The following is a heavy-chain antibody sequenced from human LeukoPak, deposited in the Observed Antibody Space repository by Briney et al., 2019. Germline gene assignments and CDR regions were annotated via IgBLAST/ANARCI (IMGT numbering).Heavy chain of an antibody. D-gene: IGHD1-26*01. J-gene: IGHJ4*02. CDR3: ASEHSGSYGPI. CDR2: ISSSSSYI. V-gene: IGHV3-21*01. CDR1: GFTFSSYS. Sequence: GGSLRLSCAASGFTFSSYSMNWVRQAPGKGLEWVPSISSSSSYIYYADSVKGRFTISRDNAKNSLYLQMNSLRAEDTAVYYCASEHSGSYGPIWGQGTLVTVSS.